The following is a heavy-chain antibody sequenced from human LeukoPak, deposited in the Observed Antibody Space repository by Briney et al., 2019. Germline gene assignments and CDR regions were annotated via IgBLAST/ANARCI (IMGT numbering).Heavy chain of an antibody. CDR1: GFTFSSYW. V-gene: IGHV3-74*01. CDR2: VYIDGSNT. CDR3: ARDQPMAGLTTADY. J-gene: IGHJ4*02. Sequence: GGSLRLSCAAPGFTFSSYWMHCGRQAPEKGLVWVSRVYIDGSNTIYADSVKGRFTISIDNTKNTLYLQMNNLRAEDTAVYYCARDQPMAGLTTADYWGQGCLVTVSS. D-gene: IGHD3-22*01.